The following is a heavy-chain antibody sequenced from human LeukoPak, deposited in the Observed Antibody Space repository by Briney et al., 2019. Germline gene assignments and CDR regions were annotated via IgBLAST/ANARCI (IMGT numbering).Heavy chain of an antibody. D-gene: IGHD2-2*01. CDR3: ANKVYCSTTSCYHAGY. Sequence: SETLSLTCAVSGESISSSNWWSWVRQAPGKGLEWIGEIYHSGTTNYNPSLKSRVTISFDTSKNQFSLNLRPVTAADTAVYYCANKVYCSTTSCYHAGYWGQGTLVTVSS. CDR2: IYHSGTT. V-gene: IGHV4-4*02. J-gene: IGHJ4*02. CDR1: GESISSSNW.